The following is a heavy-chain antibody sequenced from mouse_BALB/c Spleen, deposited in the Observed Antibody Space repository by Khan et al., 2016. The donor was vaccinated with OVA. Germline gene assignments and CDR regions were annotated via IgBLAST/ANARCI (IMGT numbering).Heavy chain of an antibody. J-gene: IGHJ4*01. CDR3: TRSITTTTGDYYAMDY. CDR2: ISSGGTYT. Sequence: EVELVESGGDLVNPGGSLKLSCAASGFIFSSYGMSWVRQTPDKRLEWVATISSGGTYTYYPDSVKGRFTISRDNAKNTLSLQMSSLTSEDTAMFYDTRSITTTTGDYYAMDYWGQGTSVTVSA. CDR1: GFIFSSYG. D-gene: IGHD1-2*01. V-gene: IGHV5-6*01.